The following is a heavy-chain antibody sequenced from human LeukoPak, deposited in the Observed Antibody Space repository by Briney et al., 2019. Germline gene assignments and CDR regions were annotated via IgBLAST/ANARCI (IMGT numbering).Heavy chain of an antibody. J-gene: IGHJ1*01. CDR1: GYTFTSYY. Sequence: GAAVKVSCKASGYTFTSYYIHWVRQAPGQGLEWMGIINSSGGSTSYPQKFQDRVTMTRDTSTSTVYMELSSLKSDDTAIYYCARGVFGELEKLMFQHWGQGTLVTVSS. CDR3: ARGVFGELEKLMFQH. D-gene: IGHD3-10*02. CDR2: INSSGGST. V-gene: IGHV1-46*01.